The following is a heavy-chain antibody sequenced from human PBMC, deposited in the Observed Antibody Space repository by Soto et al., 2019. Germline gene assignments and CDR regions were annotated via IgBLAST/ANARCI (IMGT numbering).Heavy chain of an antibody. Sequence: SETLSLTCTVSGGSISSYYWSWIRQPPGKGLEWIGYIYYSGSTNYNPSLKSRVTISVDTSKNQFSLKLSSVTAADTAVYYCARLVSTVTLVDYWGQGTLVTVS. CDR1: GGSISSYY. J-gene: IGHJ4*02. V-gene: IGHV4-59*08. CDR3: ARLVSTVTLVDY. CDR2: IYYSGST. D-gene: IGHD4-17*01.